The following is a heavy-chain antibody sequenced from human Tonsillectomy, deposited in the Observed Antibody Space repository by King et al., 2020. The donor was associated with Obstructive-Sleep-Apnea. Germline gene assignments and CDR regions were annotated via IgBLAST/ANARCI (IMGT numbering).Heavy chain of an antibody. CDR3: ARENYYASGSYRTWFDP. CDR1: RFTFSNYS. D-gene: IGHD3-10*01. J-gene: IGHJ5*02. Sequence: VQLVESGGGLVQPGGSLRLSCTASRFTFSNYSMNWVRQAPGKGLEWVSFISSISGTIYYADSVKGRFTISRDNAKKSLYLQMNSLRAEDTAVYYCARENYYASGSYRTWFDPWGQGTLVTVSS. CDR2: ISSISGTI. V-gene: IGHV3-48*04.